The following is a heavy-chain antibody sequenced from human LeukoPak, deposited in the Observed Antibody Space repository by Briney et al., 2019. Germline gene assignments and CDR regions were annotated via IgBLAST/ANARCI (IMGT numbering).Heavy chain of an antibody. J-gene: IGHJ4*02. D-gene: IGHD6-19*01. Sequence: GRSPRLSCAASGFTFSSYAIHWVRQAPGKGLEWVAVISYDGRSKYYADSVKGRFTISRDNSKNTLYLQMNSLRAEDTAYYYCARGGTYSSGWNYWGQGALVTVSS. V-gene: IGHV3-30*04. CDR3: ARGGTYSSGWNY. CDR2: ISYDGRSK. CDR1: GFTFSSYA.